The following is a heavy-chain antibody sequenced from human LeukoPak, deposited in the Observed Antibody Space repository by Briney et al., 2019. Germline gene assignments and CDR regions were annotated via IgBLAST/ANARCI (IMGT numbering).Heavy chain of an antibody. J-gene: IGHJ4*01. CDR2: MRKRTNSYTT. V-gene: IGHV3-72*01. Sequence: GGSLRLSCTASGFTFGDYAMSWFRQAPGKGLEWVARMRKRTNSYTTEYAASVKARFIISRDDSKNSVYLQMNSLTTEDTAVYYCARVAVVVPAAMDYWGRGTLVTVFS. CDR3: ARVAVVVPAAMDY. CDR1: GFTFGDYA. D-gene: IGHD2-2*01.